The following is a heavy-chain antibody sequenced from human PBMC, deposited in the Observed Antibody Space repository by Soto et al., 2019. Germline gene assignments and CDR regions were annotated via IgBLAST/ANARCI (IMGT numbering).Heavy chain of an antibody. CDR1: GFTFSSYS. Sequence: GGSLRLSCAASGFTFSSYSMNWVRQAPGKGLEWVSSISYSSNYIYYADSVKGRFTSSRENAKYSLYLQMNSLRAEDTAVYYCARAGEVFDYWGQGTLVTVSS. V-gene: IGHV3-21*01. D-gene: IGHD1-26*01. CDR3: ARAGEVFDY. CDR2: ISYSSNYI. J-gene: IGHJ4*02.